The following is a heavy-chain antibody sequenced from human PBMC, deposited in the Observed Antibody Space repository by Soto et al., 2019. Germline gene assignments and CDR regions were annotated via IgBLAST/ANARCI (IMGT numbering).Heavy chain of an antibody. CDR2: INCNTGGT. D-gene: IGHD3-16*01. V-gene: IGHV1-2*02. CDR3: ARVGRRYLGALFMVV. Sequence: QVQLVQSGAEVKKPGASVKVSCKASGYTFTAYYIHWVRQAPGQGLEWMGWINCNTGGTNYAQKLPGRGTKTMDTPINQAYMEQSRLRTDDTAPYYCARVGRRYLGALFMVVWGQGTTVTVSS. CDR1: GYTFTAYY. J-gene: IGHJ6*02.